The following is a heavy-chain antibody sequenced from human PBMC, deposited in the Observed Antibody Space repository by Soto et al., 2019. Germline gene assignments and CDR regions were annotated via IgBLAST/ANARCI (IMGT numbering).Heavy chain of an antibody. Sequence: QVQLLQSGAEVKRPGASVKVSCRASGYTFTNYDVSWVRQAAGQGREWMGWLSPATGKTKTTYLPQIRDRVSMTWDTSVAKAYLEVLDMTSDDTAVYYCARGGTAHYDFWYDPRGDWLASWGEGTLVTVSS. CDR3: ARGGTAHYDFWYDPRGDWLAS. CDR1: GYTFTNYD. D-gene: IGHD3-3*01. J-gene: IGHJ5*01. V-gene: IGHV1-8*01. CDR2: LSPATGKTKT.